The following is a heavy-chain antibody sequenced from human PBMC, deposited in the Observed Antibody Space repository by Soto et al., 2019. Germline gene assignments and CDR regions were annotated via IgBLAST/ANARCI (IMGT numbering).Heavy chain of an antibody. CDR2: IDPSDSYT. D-gene: IGHD3-10*01. J-gene: IGHJ6*02. CDR1: GYSFTSYW. CDR3: AIEGGLLWFGGPYYYYGMDV. V-gene: IGHV5-10-1*03. Sequence: EVQLVQSGAEVKKPGESLRISCKGSGYSFTSYWISWVRQMPGKGLEWMGRIDPSDSYTNYSPSFQGHVTISADKSISTAYLQWSSLKASDTAMYYCAIEGGLLWFGGPYYYYGMDVWGQGTTVTVSS.